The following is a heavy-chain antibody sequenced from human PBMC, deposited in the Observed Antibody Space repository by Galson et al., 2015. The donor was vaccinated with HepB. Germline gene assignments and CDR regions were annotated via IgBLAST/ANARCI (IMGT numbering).Heavy chain of an antibody. CDR2: MKQDGSET. J-gene: IGHJ6*02. Sequence: SLRLSCATSGFTFNDYWMSWVRQAPGEGLEWVANMKQDGSETYYVDSVKGRFTISRDNAQNSLFLQMNSLRAEDTAVYYCARDRSGTRYYYYYYAMDVWGQGTTVTVSS. CDR3: ARDRSGTRYYYYYYAMDV. D-gene: IGHD1-26*01. CDR1: GFTFNDYW. V-gene: IGHV3-7*03.